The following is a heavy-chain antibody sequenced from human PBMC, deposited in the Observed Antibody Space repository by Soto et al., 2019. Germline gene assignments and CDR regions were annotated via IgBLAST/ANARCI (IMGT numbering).Heavy chain of an antibody. V-gene: IGHV1-2*02. CDR3: ARDTSAADSFDI. D-gene: IGHD6-13*01. CDR1: GYTFTGYY. CDR2: INPNSGGT. Sequence: ASVKVSCKASGYTFTGYYMHWVRQAPGQGLEWMGWINPNSGGTNYAQKFQGRVTMTRDTSISTAYMELSRLRSDDTAVYYCARDTSAADSFDIWGQGTMVTVSS. J-gene: IGHJ3*02.